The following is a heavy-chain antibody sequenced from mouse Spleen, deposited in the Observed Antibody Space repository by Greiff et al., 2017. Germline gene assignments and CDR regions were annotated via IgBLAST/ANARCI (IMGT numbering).Heavy chain of an antibody. CDR3: ARSQTARATWDY. Sequence: QVQLQQPGAELVMPGASVKLSCKASGYTFTSYWMPWVKQRPGQGLEWIGEIDPSDSNTNYNEKFKGKATLTVDKSSSTAYMQLSSLTSEDSAIYYCARSQTARATWDYWGQGTTLTVSS. CDR1: GYTFTSYW. J-gene: IGHJ2*01. CDR2: IDPSDSNT. V-gene: IGHV1-69*01. D-gene: IGHD3-2*01.